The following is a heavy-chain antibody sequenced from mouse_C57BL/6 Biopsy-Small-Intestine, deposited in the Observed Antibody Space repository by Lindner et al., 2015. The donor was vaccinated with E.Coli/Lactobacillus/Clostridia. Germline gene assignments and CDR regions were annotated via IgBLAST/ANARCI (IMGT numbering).Heavy chain of an antibody. CDR3: AKGELRPDYYAMDY. CDR1: GYSFTGYY. Sequence: QLESGPELVKPGASVKISCKASGYSFTGYYMNWVKQSPEKSLEWIGEINPSTGGTTYNQKFKAKATLSVDKSSSTAYMQLKSQTSEDSAVYYCAKGELRPDYYAMDYWGQGTSVTVSS. D-gene: IGHD1-1*01. CDR2: INPSTGGT. V-gene: IGHV1-42*01. J-gene: IGHJ4*01.